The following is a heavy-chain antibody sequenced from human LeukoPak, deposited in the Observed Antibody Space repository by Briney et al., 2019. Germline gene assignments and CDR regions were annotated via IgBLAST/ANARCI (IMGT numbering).Heavy chain of an antibody. CDR3: ARAGYSYGSPSYYYYYGMDV. Sequence: ASVKVSCKASGYTFTSYGISRVRQAPGQGLEWMGWISAYNGNTNYAQKLQGRVTMTTDTSTSTAYMELRSLRSDDTAVYYCARAGYSYGSPSYYYYYGMDVWGQGTTVTVSS. CDR1: GYTFTSYG. V-gene: IGHV1-18*01. J-gene: IGHJ6*02. D-gene: IGHD5-18*01. CDR2: ISAYNGNT.